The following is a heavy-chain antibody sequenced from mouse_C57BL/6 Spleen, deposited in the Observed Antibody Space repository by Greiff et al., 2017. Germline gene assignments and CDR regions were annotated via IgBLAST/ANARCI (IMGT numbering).Heavy chain of an antibody. J-gene: IGHJ2*01. V-gene: IGHV1-82*01. Sequence: QVQLKESGPELVKPGASVKISCKASGYAFSSSWLNWVKQRPGKGLEWIGRIYPGDGDTNYNGKFKGKATLTADKSTSTAYMQLSILTSEDSAVYFCSSYYGYGFDFWGPGTTLTVSS. CDR1: GYAFSSSW. D-gene: IGHD2-2*01. CDR2: IYPGDGDT. CDR3: SSYYGYGFDF.